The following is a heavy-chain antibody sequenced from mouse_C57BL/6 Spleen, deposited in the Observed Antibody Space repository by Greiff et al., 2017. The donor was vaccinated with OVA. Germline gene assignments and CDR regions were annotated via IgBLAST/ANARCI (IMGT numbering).Heavy chain of an antibody. Sequence: VQLQQPGAELVRPGSSVKLSCKASGYTFTSYWMDWVKQRPGQGLEWIGNIYPSDSETHYNQKFKDKATLTVDKSSSTAYMQLSSLTSEDSAVYYCARSEYGSSFYYAMDYWGQGTSVTVSS. V-gene: IGHV1-61*01. CDR3: ARSEYGSSFYYAMDY. D-gene: IGHD1-1*01. J-gene: IGHJ4*01. CDR1: GYTFTSYW. CDR2: IYPSDSET.